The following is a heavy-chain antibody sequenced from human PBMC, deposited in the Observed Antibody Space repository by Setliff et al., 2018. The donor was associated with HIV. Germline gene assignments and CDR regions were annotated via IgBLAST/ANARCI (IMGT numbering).Heavy chain of an antibody. V-gene: IGHV4-61*09. J-gene: IGHJ5*02. CDR2: IHTAGST. D-gene: IGHD3-16*01. CDR3: AKRTFGSGRLDP. Sequence: PSETLSLTCSVSGDSISRGSYYWSWIRLLAGKGLEWIGQIHTAGSTNYNPSLKSRVTISMDTYKNQFSLNLNSVTATDTAVYYCAKRTFGSGRLDPWGQGTLVTVSS. CDR1: GDSISRGSYY.